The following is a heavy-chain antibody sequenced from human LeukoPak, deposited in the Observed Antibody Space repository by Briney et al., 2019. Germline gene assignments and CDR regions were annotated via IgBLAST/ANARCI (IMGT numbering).Heavy chain of an antibody. CDR3: ATGGGGSYFSGAFDI. CDR2: ISSSGSTI. J-gene: IGHJ3*02. CDR1: GFTFSSYE. D-gene: IGHD1-26*01. Sequence: PGGSLRLSCAASGFTFSSYEMNWVRQAPGKGLEWVSYISSSGSTIYYADSVKGRFTISRDNAKNSLYLQMNSLRAEDTAVYYCATGGGGSYFSGAFDIWGQGTMVTVSS. V-gene: IGHV3-48*03.